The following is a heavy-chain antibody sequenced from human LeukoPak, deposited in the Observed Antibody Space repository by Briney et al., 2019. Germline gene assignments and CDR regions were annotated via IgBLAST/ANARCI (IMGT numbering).Heavy chain of an antibody. J-gene: IGHJ6*03. Sequence: PGGSLRLSCAASGFTLDDYAMHWVRQAPGKGLEWVSLISWDSGSTYYADSVKGRLTIFRDNSKNSLYLQMNSLRTEDTALYYCAKGATVTSPYYYYYMDVWGKGTTVTVSS. CDR2: ISWDSGST. V-gene: IGHV3-43D*03. CDR3: AKGATVTSPYYYYYMDV. CDR1: GFTLDDYA. D-gene: IGHD4-11*01.